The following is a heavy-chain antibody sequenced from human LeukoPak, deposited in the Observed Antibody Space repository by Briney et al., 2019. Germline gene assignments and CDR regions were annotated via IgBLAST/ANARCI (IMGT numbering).Heavy chain of an antibody. J-gene: IGHJ6*03. D-gene: IGHD2-2*01. V-gene: IGHV3-74*01. CDR2: INSDGSST. CDR3: AKDGIVVVPAATAGYYYYYYMDV. Sequence: GGSLRLSCAASGFTFSSYWMHWVRQAPGKGLVWVSRINSDGSSTSYADSVKGRFTISRDNSKNTLYLEMNSLRAEDTAVYYCAKDGIVVVPAATAGYYYYYYMDVWGKGTTVTISS. CDR1: GFTFSSYW.